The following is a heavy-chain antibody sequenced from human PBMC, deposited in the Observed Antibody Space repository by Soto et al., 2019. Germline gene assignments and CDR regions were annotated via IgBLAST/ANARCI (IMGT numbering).Heavy chain of an antibody. V-gene: IGHV4-30-4*01. CDR3: AKANDTVGYGMDV. D-gene: IGHD4-4*01. J-gene: IGHJ6*02. Sequence: SETLSLTCTVSGGSISSGDYYWSWVRQPPGKGLEWIGYVYNSGTTYYNPSLKSRVTIAVDTSKNQFSLRLSSVTAADTAVYYCAKANDTVGYGMDVWGQGTKVTVSS. CDR2: VYNSGTT. CDR1: GGSISSGDYY.